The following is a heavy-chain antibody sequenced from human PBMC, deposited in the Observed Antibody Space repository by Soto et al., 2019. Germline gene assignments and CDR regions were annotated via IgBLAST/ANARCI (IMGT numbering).Heavy chain of an antibody. J-gene: IGHJ4*02. D-gene: IGHD4-4*01. V-gene: IGHV3-7*01. Sequence: GGSLRLSCAASGFTFSSYWMSWVRQAPGKGLEWVANIKQDGSEKYYVGSVKGRFTISRDNAKNSLYLQMNSLRAEDTAVYYCASWLQTTVTSPDRLFDYWGQGTLVTVSS. CDR3: ASWLQTTVTSPDRLFDY. CDR2: IKQDGSEK. CDR1: GFTFSSYW.